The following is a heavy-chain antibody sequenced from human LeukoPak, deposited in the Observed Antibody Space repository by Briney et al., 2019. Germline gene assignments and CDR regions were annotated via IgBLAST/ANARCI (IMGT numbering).Heavy chain of an antibody. CDR1: GSTFSNYA. CDR2: ISGSAGST. CDR3: AKDLAYRSGWFLGAFDV. Sequence: GRSLRLSCAASGSTFSNYAMSWVRQAPGKGLEWVSGISGSAGSTYYADSVKGRFSISRDNSKNTVYLQMNRLRAEDTAAYYCAKDLAYRSGWFLGAFDVWGQGTMVTVSS. J-gene: IGHJ3*01. V-gene: IGHV3-23*01. D-gene: IGHD6-19*01.